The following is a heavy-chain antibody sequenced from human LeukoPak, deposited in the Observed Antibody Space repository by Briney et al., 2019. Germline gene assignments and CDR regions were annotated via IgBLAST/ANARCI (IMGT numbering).Heavy chain of an antibody. CDR1: GFTFSSYS. CDR2: ITTGGDDL. Sequence: GGSPRLSCAASGFTFSSYSMNWVRQAPGKGLEWVSSITTGGDDLYYSDSVKSRFTISRDNAKNSLFLQMNNLRAEDTAVYYCARRQWLNSWGQGTRVIVSS. CDR3: ARRQWLNS. J-gene: IGHJ5*02. V-gene: IGHV3-21*01. D-gene: IGHD6-19*01.